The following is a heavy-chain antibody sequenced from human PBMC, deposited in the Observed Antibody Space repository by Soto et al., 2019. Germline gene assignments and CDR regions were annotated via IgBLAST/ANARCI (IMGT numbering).Heavy chain of an antibody. J-gene: IGHJ4*02. CDR1: GFTFSDYS. D-gene: IGHD5-12*01. CDR2: INGGGGAT. V-gene: IGHV3-23*01. Sequence: VQLLESGGGLVQPGGSLRLSCAASGFTFSDYSMNWVRQAPGKGLEWVSSINGGGGATTYADSVKGRFTISRDNSKNTVHLQMSRLTVEDTAMYFCARKSIDSVNDFYFEYWGQATLVTVSS. CDR3: ARKSIDSVNDFYFEY.